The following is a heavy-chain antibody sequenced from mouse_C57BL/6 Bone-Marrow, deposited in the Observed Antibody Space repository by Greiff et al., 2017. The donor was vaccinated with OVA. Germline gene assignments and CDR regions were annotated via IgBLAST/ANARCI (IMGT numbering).Heavy chain of an antibody. J-gene: IGHJ3*01. CDR3: AGYDSEVWAWFAY. V-gene: IGHV1-64*01. D-gene: IGHD1-1*01. Sequence: VQLQQPGAELVKPGASVKLSCKASGYTFTSYWMHWVKQRPGQGLEWIGMIHPNSGSTNYNEKFKSKATLTVDKSSSTAYMQLSSLTSEDSAVYYCAGYDSEVWAWFAYWGQGTLVTVSA. CDR2: IHPNSGST. CDR1: GYTFTSYW.